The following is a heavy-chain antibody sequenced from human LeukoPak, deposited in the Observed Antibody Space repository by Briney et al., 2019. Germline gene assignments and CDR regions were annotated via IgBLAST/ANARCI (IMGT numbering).Heavy chain of an antibody. J-gene: IGHJ4*02. CDR2: IWYDGSNK. CDR1: GFTFSSYG. CDR3: ASIAVAGTFDY. Sequence: GGSLRLSCAASGFTFSSYGMHWVRHAPGKGLEWVAVIWYDGSNKYYADSVKGRFTISRDNSKNTLYLQMNSLRAEDTAVYYCASIAVAGTFDYWGQGTLVTVSS. V-gene: IGHV3-33*01. D-gene: IGHD6-19*01.